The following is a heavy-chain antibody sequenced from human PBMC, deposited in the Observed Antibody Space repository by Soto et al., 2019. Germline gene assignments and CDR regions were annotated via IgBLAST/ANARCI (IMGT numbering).Heavy chain of an antibody. V-gene: IGHV3-15*07. J-gene: IGHJ4*02. CDR3: TTSESITGTATGSY. CDR1: GFTFSNAW. CDR2: IKSKTDGGTT. D-gene: IGHD1-20*01. Sequence: GGSLRLSCAASGFTFSNAWMNWVRQAPGKGLEWVGRIKSKTDGGTTDYAAPVKGRFTISRDDSKNTLYLQMNSLKTEDTAVYYCTTSESITGTATGSYWGQGTLVTVSS.